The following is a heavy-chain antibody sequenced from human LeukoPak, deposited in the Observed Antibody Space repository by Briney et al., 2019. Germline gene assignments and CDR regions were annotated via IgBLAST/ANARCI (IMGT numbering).Heavy chain of an antibody. J-gene: IGHJ4*02. CDR1: GYTFTGYY. CDR2: INPNSDGT. CDR3: DRILWFGELFHSVVDY. V-gene: IGHV1-2*02. D-gene: IGHD3-10*01. Sequence: ASVKVSFEASGYTFTGYYMHWVRHAPGQGLEWMGWINPNSDGTNYAQTVQGRVTLTRDTSISTAYMELRRLSSNDTAVYYCDRILWFGELFHSVVDYWGQGTLVTVSS.